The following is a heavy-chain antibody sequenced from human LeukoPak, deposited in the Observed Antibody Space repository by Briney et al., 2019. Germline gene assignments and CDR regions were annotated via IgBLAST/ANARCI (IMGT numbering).Heavy chain of an antibody. CDR2: IYYSGST. CDR3: ARDRGYYDSSGTDAFDI. V-gene: IGHV4-59*01. Sequence: SGTLSLTCTVSGGSISSYYWSWIRQPPGKGLEWIGYIYYSGSTNYNPSLKSRVTISVDTSKNQFSLKLSSVTAADTAVYYCARDRGYYDSSGTDAFDIWGQGTMVTVSS. CDR1: GGSISSYY. J-gene: IGHJ3*02. D-gene: IGHD3-22*01.